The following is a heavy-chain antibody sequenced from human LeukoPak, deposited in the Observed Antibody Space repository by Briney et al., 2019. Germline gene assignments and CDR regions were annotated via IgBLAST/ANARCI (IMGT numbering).Heavy chain of an antibody. D-gene: IGHD2-15*01. CDR3: ARVDCSGGSCYFDY. Sequence: GGSLRLSCAASGFTFSTYPMSWVRQGPGKGLVWVSRINSDGSSTRYADSVKGRFTISRDNAKNTLDLQMSSLRAEDTAVYYCARVDCSGGSCYFDYWGQGTLVTVSS. CDR2: INSDGSST. V-gene: IGHV3-74*01. CDR1: GFTFSTYP. J-gene: IGHJ4*02.